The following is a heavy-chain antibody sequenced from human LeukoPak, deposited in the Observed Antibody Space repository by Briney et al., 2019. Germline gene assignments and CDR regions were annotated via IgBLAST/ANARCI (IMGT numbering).Heavy chain of an antibody. V-gene: IGHV4-59*01. Sequence: SETLSLTCTVSGGSISSYYWSWIRQPPGKGLEWIGYIYYSGSTNYKPSLKSRVTISVDTSKNQFSLKLSSVTAADTAVYYCARGLGLERLAWGKPRNYGMDVWGQGTTVTVSS. D-gene: IGHD1-1*01. CDR2: IYYSGST. J-gene: IGHJ6*02. CDR1: GGSISSYY. CDR3: ARGLGLERLAWGKPRNYGMDV.